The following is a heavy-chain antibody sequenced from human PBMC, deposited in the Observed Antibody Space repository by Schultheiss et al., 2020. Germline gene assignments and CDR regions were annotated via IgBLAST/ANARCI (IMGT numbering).Heavy chain of an antibody. CDR3: ARARATPPEGNYDFWSGYYSVQYYYYGMDV. CDR2: IWYDGSNK. CDR1: GFTFSSYG. V-gene: IGHV3-33*08. J-gene: IGHJ6*02. D-gene: IGHD3-3*01. Sequence: GGSLRLSCAASGFTFSSYGMHWVRQAPGKGLEWVAVIWYDGSNKYYADSVKGRFTISRDNSKNTLYLQMNSLRAEDTAVYYCARARATPPEGNYDFWSGYYSVQYYYYGMDVWGQGTTVTVSS.